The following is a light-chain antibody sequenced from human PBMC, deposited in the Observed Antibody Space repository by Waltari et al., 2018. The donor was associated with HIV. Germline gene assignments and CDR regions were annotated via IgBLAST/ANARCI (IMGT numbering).Light chain of an antibody. CDR3: GTWDSSLSVWV. CDR1: SSTIGNNF. CDR2: DKN. J-gene: IGLJ3*02. V-gene: IGLV1-51*01. Sequence: QSVLTQPPSVSAAPGQKVPIPCSGRSSTIGNNFVSWYQQLPGTAPKLLIYDKNKRPSGIPDRFSGSKSGTSATLGITGLKTGDEADYYCGTWDSSLSVWVFGGGTNLTVL.